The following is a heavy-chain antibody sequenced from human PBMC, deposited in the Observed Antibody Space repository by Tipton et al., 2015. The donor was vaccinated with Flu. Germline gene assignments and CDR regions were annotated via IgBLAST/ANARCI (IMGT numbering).Heavy chain of an antibody. D-gene: IGHD3-22*01. CDR2: ISAYNGNT. CDR1: GYTFTSYG. CDR3: ARLEYYYDSSGYLIVHDAFDI. Sequence: QVQLVQSGAEVKKPGASVKVSCKASGYTFTSYGISWVRQAPGQGLEWMGWISAYNGNTNYAQKLQGRVTMTTDTSTSTAYMELRSLRSDDTAVYYCARLEYYYDSSGYLIVHDAFDIWGQGTMVTVSS. J-gene: IGHJ3*02. V-gene: IGHV1-18*01.